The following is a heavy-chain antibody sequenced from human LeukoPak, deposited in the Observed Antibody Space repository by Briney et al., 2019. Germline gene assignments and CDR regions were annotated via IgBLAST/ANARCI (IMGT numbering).Heavy chain of an antibody. J-gene: IGHJ4*02. CDR3: ARFSAAAGTARLDYFDY. CDR2: INHSGST. CDR1: GGSFSGYY. Sequence: SETLSLTCAVYGGSFSGYYWNWIRQPPGKGLEWIGEINHSGSTNYNPSLKSRVTISVDTSKNQFSLKLSSVTAADTAVYYCARFSAAAGTARLDYFDYWGQGTLVTVSS. D-gene: IGHD6-13*01. V-gene: IGHV4-34*01.